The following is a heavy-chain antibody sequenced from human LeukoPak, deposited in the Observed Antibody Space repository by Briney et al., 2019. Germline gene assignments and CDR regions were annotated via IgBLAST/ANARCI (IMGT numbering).Heavy chain of an antibody. CDR1: GFTFSSYG. CDR3: ARGITGTPNYFDY. J-gene: IGHJ4*02. D-gene: IGHD1-7*01. CDR2: IWYDGSNK. V-gene: IGHV3-33*01. Sequence: SGGSLSLSCAASGFTFSSYGMHCVRQAPGKWLEWVAVIWYDGSNKYYADSGKGRLTISRENSKNTLYLQLNSLRAEDTAVYYCARGITGTPNYFDYWGQGTLVTVSS.